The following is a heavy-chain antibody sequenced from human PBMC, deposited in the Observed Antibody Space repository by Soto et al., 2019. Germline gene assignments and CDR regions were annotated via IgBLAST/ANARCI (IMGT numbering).Heavy chain of an antibody. CDR2: IYSGGST. Sequence: EVQLVESGGGLVQPGGSLKLSCAASGFTVSSNCMSWVRQAPGKGLEWVSVIYSGGSTYYADSVKGRFTISRDNSKNTLYLQMNSLRAEDTAVYYCARDRCSCSPCFSPDYWGQGTLVTVSS. CDR3: ARDRCSCSPCFSPDY. D-gene: IGHD2-2*01. V-gene: IGHV3-66*01. J-gene: IGHJ4*02. CDR1: GFTVSSNC.